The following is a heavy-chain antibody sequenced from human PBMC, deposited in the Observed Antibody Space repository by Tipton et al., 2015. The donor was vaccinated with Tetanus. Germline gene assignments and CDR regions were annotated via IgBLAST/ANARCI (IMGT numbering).Heavy chain of an antibody. D-gene: IGHD3-9*01. CDR3: ARSGYYSRAYYHYRMDV. CDR1: GGSVRSGDYS. J-gene: IGHJ6*02. CDR2: VSYSGRT. Sequence: GLVKPSETLSLTCTVSGGSVRSGDYSWNWIRQPPGKGLEWLAYVSYSGRTNSNYSLKSRITISQDTSKNQFSLRLTSVTAADTAVYYCARSGYYSRAYYHYRMDVWGQGTTVSVSS. V-gene: IGHV4-61*08.